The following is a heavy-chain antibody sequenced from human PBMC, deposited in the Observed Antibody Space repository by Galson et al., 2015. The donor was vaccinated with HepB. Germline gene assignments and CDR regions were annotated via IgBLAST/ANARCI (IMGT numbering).Heavy chain of an antibody. CDR1: GFTFSSYS. CDR2: ISSSSSYI. D-gene: IGHD3-10*01. CDR3: ARVSELLWFGEDTWFDP. V-gene: IGHV3-21*01. J-gene: IGHJ5*02. Sequence: SLRLSCAASGFTFSSYSMNWVRQAPGKGLEWVSSISSSSSYIYYADSVKGRFTISRDNAKNSLYLQMNSLRAEDTAVYYCARVSELLWFGEDTWFDPWGQGTLVTVSS.